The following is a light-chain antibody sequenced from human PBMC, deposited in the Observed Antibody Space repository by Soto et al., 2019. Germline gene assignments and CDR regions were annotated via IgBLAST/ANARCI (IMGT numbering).Light chain of an antibody. J-gene: IGLJ2*01. CDR2: EGS. Sequence: QSVLTQPASVSGSPGQSITISCTGTSSDVWSYNLVSWYQQHPGKAPKLMIYEGSKRPSGVSNRFSGSKSGNTASLTISGLQAEDEADYYCCSYAGSSTVVFGGGTKLTVL. V-gene: IGLV2-23*01. CDR3: CSYAGSSTVV. CDR1: SSDVWSYNL.